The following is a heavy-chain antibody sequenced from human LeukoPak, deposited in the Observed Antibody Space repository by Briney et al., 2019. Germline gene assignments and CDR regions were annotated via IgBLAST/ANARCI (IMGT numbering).Heavy chain of an antibody. V-gene: IGHV3-30*18. J-gene: IGHJ6*02. D-gene: IGHD3-3*01. CDR1: GFTFSSYG. CDR3: AKDSSRRASVLRFLEWSPHYYYYGMDV. Sequence: GGSLRLSCAASGFTFSSYGMHWVRQAPGKGLEWVAVISYDGSNKYYADSVKGRFTISRDNSKNTLYLQMNSLRAEDTAVYYCAKDSSRRASVLRFLEWSPHYYYYGMDVWGQRTTVTVSS. CDR2: ISYDGSNK.